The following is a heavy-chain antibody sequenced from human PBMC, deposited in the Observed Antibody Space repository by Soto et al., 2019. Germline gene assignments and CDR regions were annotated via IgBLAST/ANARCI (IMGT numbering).Heavy chain of an antibody. CDR1: GGTFSNYA. V-gene: IGHV1-69*15. CDR3: AKDGGREGYFGNWFDP. CDR2: IIPIFGTT. D-gene: IGHD2-15*01. Sequence: QVQLVQSGAELKKPGSSVKVSCKASGGTFSNYAITWVRQAPGQGLEWLGRIIPIFGTTDYAQKFQGRVTITANDPTXXAYMELSSLRSDDTAVYYCAKDGGREGYFGNWFDPWGQGTLVTVSS. J-gene: IGHJ5*02.